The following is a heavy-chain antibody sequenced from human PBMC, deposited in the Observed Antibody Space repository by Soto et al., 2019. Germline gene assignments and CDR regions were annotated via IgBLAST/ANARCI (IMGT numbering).Heavy chain of an antibody. Sequence: PGGSLRLSCAASGFTFSSYWMHWVRQAPGKGLVWVSRINSDGSSTSYADSVKGQFTISRDNAKNTLYLQMNSLRAEDTAVYYCARETRITIFGVVGWFDPWGQGTLVTVSS. CDR2: INSDGSST. D-gene: IGHD3-3*01. V-gene: IGHV3-74*01. J-gene: IGHJ5*02. CDR1: GFTFSSYW. CDR3: ARETRITIFGVVGWFDP.